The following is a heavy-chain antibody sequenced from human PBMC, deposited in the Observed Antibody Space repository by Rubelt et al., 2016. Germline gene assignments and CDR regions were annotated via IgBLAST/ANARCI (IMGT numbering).Heavy chain of an antibody. CDR2: ISSSSSLI. J-gene: IGHJ4*02. D-gene: IGHD6-13*01. CDR3: ASSYSSRWYSPFGY. Sequence: VRPGGSLRLSCAASGFTFGGYSMNWLRQAPGKGLEWVSYISSSSSLIYYADSVKGRFTISRDNAKNSLYLQMNSLRAEDTAVYYCASSYSSRWYSPFGYWGQGTLVTVSS. CDR1: GFTFGGYS. V-gene: IGHV3-48*04.